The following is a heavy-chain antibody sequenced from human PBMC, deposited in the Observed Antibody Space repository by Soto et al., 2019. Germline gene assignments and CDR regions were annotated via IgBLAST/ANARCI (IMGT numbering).Heavy chain of an antibody. J-gene: IGHJ4*02. CDR2: IVPLTDIP. V-gene: IGHV1-69*02. CDR3: ARGPLVVLNYFES. Sequence: QVQLVQSGTEVKKPGSSVKVSCKASGGTFRNYPINWVRQAPGQGLEWMGSIVPLTDIPDYAQNFQARLPISADKSTRTAYMELSSLTSDDTAMYFCARGPLVVLNYFESWGQGTLVTVSS. CDR1: GGTFRNYP.